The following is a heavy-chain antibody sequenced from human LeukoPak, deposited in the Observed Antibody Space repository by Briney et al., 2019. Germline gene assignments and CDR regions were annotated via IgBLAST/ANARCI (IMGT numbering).Heavy chain of an antibody. D-gene: IGHD3-22*01. J-gene: IGHJ4*02. V-gene: IGHV1-69*04. Sequence: ASVKVSCKASGGTFSSYAISWVRQAPGQGLEWMGRIIPILGIANYAQKFQGRVAITADKSTSTAYMELSSLRSEDTAVYYCARIRPSDEVFTFDYWGQGTLVTVSS. CDR3: ARIRPSDEVFTFDY. CDR1: GGTFSSYA. CDR2: IIPILGIA.